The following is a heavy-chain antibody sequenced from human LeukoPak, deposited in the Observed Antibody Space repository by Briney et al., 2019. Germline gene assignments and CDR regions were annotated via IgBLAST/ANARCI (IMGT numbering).Heavy chain of an antibody. Sequence: PSETLSLTCAVYGGSFSGYYWSWTRQPPGKGLEWIGEINHSGSTNYNPSHKSRVTISVDTSKNQFSLKLSSVTAADTAVYYCARAPYSSSFFDYWGQGTLVTVSS. J-gene: IGHJ4*02. D-gene: IGHD6-13*01. CDR2: INHSGST. CDR3: ARAPYSSSFFDY. V-gene: IGHV4-34*01. CDR1: GGSFSGYY.